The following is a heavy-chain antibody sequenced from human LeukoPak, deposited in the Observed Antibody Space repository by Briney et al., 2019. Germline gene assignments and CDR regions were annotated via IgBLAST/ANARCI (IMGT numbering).Heavy chain of an antibody. V-gene: IGHV4-61*02. CDR3: ARRSGDGSGSYYFDY. Sequence: SETLSLTCTVSGGSISSGSYYWSWIRQPAGKGLEWIGRIYTSGSTNYNPSLKSRVTISVDTSKNQFSLKLSSVTAADTAVYYCARRSGDGSGSYYFDYWGQGTLVTVSS. D-gene: IGHD3-10*01. CDR1: GGSISSGSYY. CDR2: IYTSGST. J-gene: IGHJ4*02.